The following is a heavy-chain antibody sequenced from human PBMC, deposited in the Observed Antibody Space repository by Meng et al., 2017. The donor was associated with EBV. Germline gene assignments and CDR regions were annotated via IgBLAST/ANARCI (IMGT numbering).Heavy chain of an antibody. Sequence: QVVFVQCAAEVKKAGSSVKASCKTCGGSFRYSAISWVRQAPGQGLGLLGGFLPRLGEPKYAQKFHGRIKITADESTRTQHMDLMSLRSEDTAIYYCASEAGRGYTPDYWGQGTLVTVSS. D-gene: IGHD3-10*01. CDR3: ASEAGRGYTPDY. J-gene: IGHJ4*02. V-gene: IGHV1-69*01. CDR2: FLPRLGEP. CDR1: GGSFRYSA.